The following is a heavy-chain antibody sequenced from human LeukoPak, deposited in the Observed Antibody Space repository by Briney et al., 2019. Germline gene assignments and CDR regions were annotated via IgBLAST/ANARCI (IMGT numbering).Heavy chain of an antibody. D-gene: IGHD1-7*01. V-gene: IGHV3-21*01. CDR1: GVTFSGYS. J-gene: IGHJ6*03. CDR3: AREGYNWNYYSADYYMDV. CDR2: ISSSSSYI. Sequence: PGGSLRLSCAASGVTFSGYSMNWVRQAPGKGLEWVSSISSSSSYIYYADSVNGRFTISRDNAKNSLYLKMNSLRAEDTAVYYCAREGYNWNYYSADYYMDVWGKGTTVTVSS.